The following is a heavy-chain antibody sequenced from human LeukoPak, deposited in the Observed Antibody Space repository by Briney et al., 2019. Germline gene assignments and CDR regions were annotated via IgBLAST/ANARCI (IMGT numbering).Heavy chain of an antibody. CDR3: ARDCSIGY. V-gene: IGHV3-7*05. CDR2: IKQDGSEK. Sequence: GGSLRLSCAASGFDFTRFWMSWVRQAPGKGLEWVANIKQDGSEKYYVDSVKGRFTISRDNAKNSLYLQMSSLRAEDTAVYYCARDCSIGYWGQGTLVTVSS. D-gene: IGHD2-15*01. J-gene: IGHJ4*02. CDR1: GFDFTRFW.